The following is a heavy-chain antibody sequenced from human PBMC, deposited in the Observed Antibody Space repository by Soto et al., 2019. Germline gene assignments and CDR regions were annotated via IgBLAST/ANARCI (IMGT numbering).Heavy chain of an antibody. CDR2: MSWNSGNI. CDR3: AKDSYDSWSGYSVGAFDI. CDR1: GFSFDDYA. Sequence: PGGSRRLSCAAAGFSFDDYAMHWVRQAPGKDLEWVSGMSWNSGNIGSADSVKGRFTISRDNAKTSLYLRMNSLRAGDTALYYCAKDSYDSWSGYSVGAFDIWGQGTMVTVSS. D-gene: IGHD3-3*01. V-gene: IGHV3-9*01. J-gene: IGHJ3*02.